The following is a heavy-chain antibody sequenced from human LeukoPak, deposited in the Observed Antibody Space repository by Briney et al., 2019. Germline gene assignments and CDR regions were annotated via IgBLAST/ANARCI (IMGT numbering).Heavy chain of an antibody. CDR1: GFTFSYYT. V-gene: IGHV3-48*02. D-gene: IGHD1-20*01. CDR2: IGSSVPSM. Sequence: GGSLRLSCVTSGFTFSYYTMNWVRQGPGKGLEWISYIGSSVPSMSYADSVRGRFTISRDDAKNSLYLQMNSLRDEDTAVYYCVRDFNYYFDYWGQGILVTVSS. J-gene: IGHJ4*02. CDR3: VRDFNYYFDY.